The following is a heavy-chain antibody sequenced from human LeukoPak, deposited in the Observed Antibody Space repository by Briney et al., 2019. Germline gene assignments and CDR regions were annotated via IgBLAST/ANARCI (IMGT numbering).Heavy chain of an antibody. V-gene: IGHV3-53*01. CDR1: GFRFSDYG. CDR2: IYSGGST. J-gene: IGHJ3*02. CDR3: ARGGSYLSAFDI. D-gene: IGHD1-26*01. Sequence: GGSLRLSCAASGFRFSDYGMIWIRQAPGKGLEWVSFIYSGGSTFYSDSVKGRFTISRDNSKNTLYLQMNSLRAEDTAVYYCARGGSYLSAFDIWGQGTMVTVSS.